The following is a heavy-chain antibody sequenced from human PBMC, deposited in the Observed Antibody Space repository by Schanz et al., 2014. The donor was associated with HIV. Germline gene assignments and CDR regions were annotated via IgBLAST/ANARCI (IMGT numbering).Heavy chain of an antibody. CDR3: ARESYGALDF. CDR2: MYSDGTS. D-gene: IGHD4-17*01. CDR1: GFTVSSSY. V-gene: IGHV3-53*02. J-gene: IGHJ4*02. Sequence: EVQLAETGGGLIQPGGSLRLSCVASGFTVSSSYISWVRQAPGKGLEWVSVMYSDGTSHYEDSVKGRFTLTRDNPKNTLYLQMSNLRVDDTAVYYCARESYGALDFWGQGTLVTVSS.